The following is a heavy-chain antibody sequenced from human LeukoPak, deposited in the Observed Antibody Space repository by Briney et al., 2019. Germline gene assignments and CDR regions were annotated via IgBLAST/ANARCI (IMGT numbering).Heavy chain of an antibody. CDR2: ISSSSSYI. J-gene: IGHJ4*02. D-gene: IGHD5-18*01. Sequence: GGSLRLSCAASGFTFSSYSMNWVRQAPGKGLEWVSSISSSSSYIYYADSVKGRFTISRDNAKNSLYLQMNSLRAEDTAVYYCARGLMDTAMGSFDYWGQGTLVTVSS. V-gene: IGHV3-21*01. CDR3: ARGLMDTAMGSFDY. CDR1: GFTFSSYS.